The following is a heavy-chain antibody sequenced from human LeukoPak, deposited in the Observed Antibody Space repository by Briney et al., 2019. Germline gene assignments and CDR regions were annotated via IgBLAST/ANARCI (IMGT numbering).Heavy chain of an antibody. J-gene: IGHJ4*02. CDR3: ARNDYDSSGYYLMGDC. V-gene: IGHV1-18*01. D-gene: IGHD3-22*01. Sequence: ASVKVSCKASGYTFTSHDISWVRQAPGQGLEWMGTITVYKDNTKYAQKFQGRVTMTTDTPTSTAYMELRSLTSDDTAVYYCARNDYDSSGYYLMGDCWGQGTLVTVSS. CDR1: GYTFTSHD. CDR2: ITVYKDNT.